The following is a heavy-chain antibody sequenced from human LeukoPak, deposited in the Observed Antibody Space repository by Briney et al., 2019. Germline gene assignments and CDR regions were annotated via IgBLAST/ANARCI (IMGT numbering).Heavy chain of an antibody. CDR1: GYTFTGYY. D-gene: IGHD3-22*01. CDR2: INPNSGGT. CDR3: ARDQRYYDSSGHLDY. Sequence: ASVKVSCKASGYTFTGYYMHWVRQAPGQGLEWIGGINPNSGGTNYAQKFQGRVTMTRDTSTSTVYMELSSLRSEDTAVDYCARDQRYYDSSGHLDYWARGPLVTVSS. V-gene: IGHV1-2*02. J-gene: IGHJ4*02.